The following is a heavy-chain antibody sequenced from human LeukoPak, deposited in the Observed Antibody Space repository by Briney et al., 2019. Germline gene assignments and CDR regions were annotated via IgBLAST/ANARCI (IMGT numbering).Heavy chain of an antibody. V-gene: IGHV1-69*13. Sequence: SVKVSCKASGYTFTGYYMHWVRQAPGQGLEWMGGIIPIFGTANYAQKFQGRVTITADESTSTAYMELSSLRSEDTAVYNCARVRAPGGYYGMDVWGQGTTVTVSS. CDR1: GYTFTGYY. J-gene: IGHJ6*02. D-gene: IGHD2-15*01. CDR3: ARVRAPGGYYGMDV. CDR2: IIPIFGTA.